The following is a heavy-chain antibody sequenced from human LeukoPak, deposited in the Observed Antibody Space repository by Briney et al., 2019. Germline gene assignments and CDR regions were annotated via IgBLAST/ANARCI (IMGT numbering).Heavy chain of an antibody. D-gene: IGHD1-7*01. J-gene: IGHJ4*02. V-gene: IGHV3-23*01. Sequence: PGGSLRLSCAASGFTFSSYAMSWVRQAPGKGLEWVSAISGSGGSTYYADSVKGRFTISRDNSKNTLYLQMNSLRAEDTAVYYCAKDKEDWNYRGSTYYFDYWGQGTLVTVSS. CDR2: ISGSGGST. CDR3: AKDKEDWNYRGSTYYFDY. CDR1: GFTFSSYA.